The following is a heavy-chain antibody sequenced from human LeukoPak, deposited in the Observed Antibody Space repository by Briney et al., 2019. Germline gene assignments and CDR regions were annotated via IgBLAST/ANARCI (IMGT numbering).Heavy chain of an antibody. CDR3: TRAGYYYYSMDV. V-gene: IGHV4-59*08. J-gene: IGHJ6*02. CDR2: IYYSGST. D-gene: IGHD3-3*01. Sequence: SETLSLTCTVSGGSISSYYWSWIRQPPGKGLEWIGYIYYSGSTNYNPSLKSRVTISVDTSKNQFSLSLSSVTAADTAVYYCTRAGYYYYSMDVWGQGTTVTVSS. CDR1: GGSISSYY.